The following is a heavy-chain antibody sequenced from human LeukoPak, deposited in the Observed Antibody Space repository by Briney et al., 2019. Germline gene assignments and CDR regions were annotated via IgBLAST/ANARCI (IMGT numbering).Heavy chain of an antibody. J-gene: IGHJ4*02. CDR3: ARSYCGGDCYSETYLPSLYYFDY. CDR1: GYTFTSYA. CDR2: IIPIFGTA. V-gene: IGHV1-69*13. Sequence: ASVKVSCKASGYTFTSYAISWVRQAPGQGLEWMGGIIPIFGTANYAQKFQGRVTITADESTSTAYMELSSLRSEDTAVYYCARSYCGGDCYSETYLPSLYYFDYWGQGTLVTVSS. D-gene: IGHD2-21*02.